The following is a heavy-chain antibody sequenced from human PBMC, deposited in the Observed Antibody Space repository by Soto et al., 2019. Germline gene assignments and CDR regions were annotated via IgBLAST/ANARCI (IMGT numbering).Heavy chain of an antibody. V-gene: IGHV4-59*08. J-gene: IGHJ6*03. CDR2: IYYSGST. CDR1: GGSITNYL. D-gene: IGHD2-2*01. CDR3: ARRGSSSYYYYYMDV. Sequence: SETLSLTCTVSGGSITNYLWSWIRQPPGKGLEWIGYIYYSGSTNYNPSLASRLTISVDTSKNQFSLRLSSVTAADTAVYFCARRGSSSYYYYYMDVWGKGTTVTVSS.